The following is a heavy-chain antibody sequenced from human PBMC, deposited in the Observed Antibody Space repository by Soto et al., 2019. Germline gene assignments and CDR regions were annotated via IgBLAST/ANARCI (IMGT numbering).Heavy chain of an antibody. CDR2: IIPILGIA. Sequence: SVKVSCKASGGTFSSYTISWVRQAPGQGLEWMGRIIPILGIANYAQKFQGRVTITADKSTSTAYMELSSLRSEDTAVYYCARICSGGSCYKDAFDYWGQGTLVTVSS. J-gene: IGHJ4*02. D-gene: IGHD2-15*01. V-gene: IGHV1-69*02. CDR3: ARICSGGSCYKDAFDY. CDR1: GGTFSSYT.